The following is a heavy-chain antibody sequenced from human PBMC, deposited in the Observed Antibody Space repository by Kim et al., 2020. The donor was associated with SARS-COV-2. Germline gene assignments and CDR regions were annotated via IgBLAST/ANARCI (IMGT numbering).Heavy chain of an antibody. J-gene: IGHJ6*02. CDR1: GLTFDDYA. CDR3: AKAVRGYYYYYGMDV. Sequence: GGSLRLSCAASGLTFDDYAMHWVRQAPGKGLEWVSLISGDGGSTYYADSVKGRFTISRDNSKNSLYLQMNSLRTEDTALYYCAKAVRGYYYYYGMDVWGQGTTVTVSS. CDR2: ISGDGGST. V-gene: IGHV3-43*02. D-gene: IGHD3-10*01.